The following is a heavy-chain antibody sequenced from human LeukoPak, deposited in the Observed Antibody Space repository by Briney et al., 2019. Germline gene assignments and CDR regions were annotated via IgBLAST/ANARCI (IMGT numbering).Heavy chain of an antibody. J-gene: IGHJ3*02. D-gene: IGHD3-22*01. CDR1: GFTVSNMY. Sequence: GGSLRLFCAASGFTVSNMYMTWVRQAPGKGLEWVSLIYGDGRTSYADSVKGRCTISRDNSKNTLDLQVNSLRVEDTAVYYCARGLFLSGYLDAFDMWGQGTVVTVSS. CDR3: ARGLFLSGYLDAFDM. CDR2: IYGDGRT. V-gene: IGHV3-53*01.